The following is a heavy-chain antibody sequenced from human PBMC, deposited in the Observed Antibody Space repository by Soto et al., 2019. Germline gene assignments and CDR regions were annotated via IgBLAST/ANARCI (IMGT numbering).Heavy chain of an antibody. CDR3: AKDIVDSSSWYRGYFQH. J-gene: IGHJ1*01. CDR2: ISGSGGST. CDR1: GFTFSSYA. V-gene: IGHV3-23*01. Sequence: GGSLRLSCAASGFTFSSYAMSWVRQAPGKGLEWVSAISGSGGSTYYADSVKGRFTISRDNSKNTLYLQMNSLRAGDTAVYYCAKDIVDSSSWYRGYFQHWGQGTLVTVSS. D-gene: IGHD6-13*01.